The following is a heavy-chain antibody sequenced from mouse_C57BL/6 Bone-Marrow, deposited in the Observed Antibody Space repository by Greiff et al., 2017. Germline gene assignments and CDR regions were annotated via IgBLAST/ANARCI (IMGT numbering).Heavy chain of an antibody. V-gene: IGHV5-6*01. D-gene: IGHD1-1*01. CDR2: ISSGGSYT. CDR1: GFTFSSYG. J-gene: IGHJ3*01. Sequence: EVKLMESGGDLVKPGGSLKLSCAASGFTFSSYGMSWVRQTPDKRLEWVATISSGGSYTYYPDSVKGRFTISRDNAKNTLYRQMSSLKSEDTAMYYCARGLLPLAYVGQGTLVTVSA. CDR3: ARGLLPLAY.